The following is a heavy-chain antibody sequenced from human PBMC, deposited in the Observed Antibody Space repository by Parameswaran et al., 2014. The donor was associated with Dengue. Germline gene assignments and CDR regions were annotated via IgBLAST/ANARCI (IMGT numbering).Heavy chain of an antibody. CDR3: ARERVGGGSGSQRIYYMDV. CDR2: IIPILGIA. D-gene: IGHD3-10*01. Sequence: VRQMPGKGLEWMGGIIPILGIANYAQKFQGRVTITADKSTSTAYMELSSLRSEDTAVYYCARERVGGGSGSQRIYYMDVWGKGTTVTVSS. V-gene: IGHV1-69*10. J-gene: IGHJ6*03.